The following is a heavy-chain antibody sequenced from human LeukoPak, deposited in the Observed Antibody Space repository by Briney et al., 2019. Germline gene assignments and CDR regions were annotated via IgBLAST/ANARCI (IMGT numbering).Heavy chain of an antibody. V-gene: IGHV3-74*01. J-gene: IGHJ4*02. D-gene: IGHD6-13*01. CDR3: TTDLAVVGKGEFDY. CDR1: GFTFSSYW. CDR2: INSDGSST. Sequence: PWGSLRLSCAASGFTFSSYWMHWVRQAPGKGLVWVSRINSDGSSTRYADSVKGRFTISRDNAKNTLYLQMSSLKTEDTAVYYCTTDLAVVGKGEFDYWGQGTLVTVSS.